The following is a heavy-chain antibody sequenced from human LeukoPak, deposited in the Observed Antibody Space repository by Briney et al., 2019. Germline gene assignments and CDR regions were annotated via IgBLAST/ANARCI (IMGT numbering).Heavy chain of an antibody. V-gene: IGHV3-30*04. D-gene: IGHD1-20*01. CDR3: AREYNWNYFDY. CDR2: ISYDGSNK. CDR1: GFTFSSYA. Sequence: GGSLRLSCAASGFTFSSYAMHWVRQAPGKGLEWVAVISYDGSNKYYADSVKGRFTISRDNSKNTLYLQMNSLRAEDTAVYYCAREYNWNYFDYWGQGTLVTVSS. J-gene: IGHJ4*02.